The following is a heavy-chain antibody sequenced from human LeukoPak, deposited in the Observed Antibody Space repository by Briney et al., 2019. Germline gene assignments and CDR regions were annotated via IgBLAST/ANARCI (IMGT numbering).Heavy chain of an antibody. Sequence: SGPTLVKPTQTLTLTCTFSGFSLSTSGVGVGWIRQPPGKALEWIALIYWNDDKRYSPSLKSRLTITKDTSKNQLVLTMTNMDPVDTATYYCAHTLPTPFGELILGFDPWGQGTLVTVSS. J-gene: IGHJ5*02. CDR3: AHTLPTPFGELILGFDP. V-gene: IGHV2-5*01. D-gene: IGHD3-10*01. CDR2: IYWNDDK. CDR1: GFSLSTSGVG.